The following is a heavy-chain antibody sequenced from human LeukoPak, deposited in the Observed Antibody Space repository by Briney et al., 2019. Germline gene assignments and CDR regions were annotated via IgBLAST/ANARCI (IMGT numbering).Heavy chain of an antibody. CDR2: IRDNGSTR. V-gene: IGHV3-30*02. D-gene: IGHD2-8*01. J-gene: IGHJ3*02. CDR1: GFSFSRYG. CDR3: ARGSRTKGGFDI. Sequence: GGSLRLSCAASGFSFSRYGLHWVRQAPGKGLEWMAFIRDNGSTRYYADSVKGRFTVSRGNSKNTLYLQMDSLRAEDTAVYYCARGSRTKGGFDIWGQGTMVTVSS.